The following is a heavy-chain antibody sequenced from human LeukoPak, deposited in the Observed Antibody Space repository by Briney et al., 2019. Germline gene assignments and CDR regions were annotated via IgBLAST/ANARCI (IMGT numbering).Heavy chain of an antibody. J-gene: IGHJ4*02. CDR1: GFTFSTFG. Sequence: GGSLRLSCAASGFTFSTFGMHRVGQAPGQERKGWAVIWNDGSNEKYADSVKGRFSISRDNSRHTLYLQINNLRAGDTALYYCARGRGNGLMNPNFDYCGQGTLVTVSS. CDR2: IWNDGSNE. V-gene: IGHV3-33*01. CDR3: ARGRGNGLMNPNFDY. D-gene: IGHD3-16*01.